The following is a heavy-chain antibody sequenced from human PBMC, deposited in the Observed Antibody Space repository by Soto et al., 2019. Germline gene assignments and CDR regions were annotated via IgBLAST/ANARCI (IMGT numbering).Heavy chain of an antibody. J-gene: IGHJ6*02. V-gene: IGHV3-30-3*01. CDR2: ISYDGSNK. CDR1: GFTFSSYA. D-gene: IGHD4-4*01. Sequence: QVQLVESGGGVVQPGRSLRLSCAASGFTFSSYAMHWVRQAPGKGLEWVAVISYDGSNKYYADSVKGRFTISRDNSKNTLYLQMNSLRAEDMAVYYCAREAPDYNLSPGMDVWGQGTTVTVSS. CDR3: AREAPDYNLSPGMDV.